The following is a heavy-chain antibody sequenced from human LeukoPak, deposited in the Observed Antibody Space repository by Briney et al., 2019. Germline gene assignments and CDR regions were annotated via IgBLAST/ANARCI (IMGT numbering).Heavy chain of an antibody. CDR3: VRGSGGNGYGYWGDN. CDR2: IWYDGNEK. CDR1: GFSFSNYG. D-gene: IGHD5-12*01. V-gene: IGHV3-33*01. Sequence: GGSLRLSCAASGFSFSNYGMHWVRKAPGKGLEWVAVIWYDGNEKHYVDSVKGRFTISRDNFKNTLYLQVNSLRADDSAVYYCVRGSGGNGYGYWGDNWGQGTLVTVSS. J-gene: IGHJ4*02.